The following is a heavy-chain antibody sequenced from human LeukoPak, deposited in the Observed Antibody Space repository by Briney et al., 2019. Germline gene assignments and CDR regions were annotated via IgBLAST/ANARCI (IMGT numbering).Heavy chain of an antibody. CDR1: GFSFGNAW. CDR3: TTELLWFGESSGY. J-gene: IGHJ4*02. Sequence: PGGSLRLSCAASGFSFGNAWMSCVRQAPGKGLEWVGRIKSKTDGGTTDYAAPVKGRFTISRDDSKNTLYLQMNSLKTEDTAVYYCTTELLWFGESSGYWGQGTLVTVSS. V-gene: IGHV3-15*01. D-gene: IGHD3-10*01. CDR2: IKSKTDGGTT.